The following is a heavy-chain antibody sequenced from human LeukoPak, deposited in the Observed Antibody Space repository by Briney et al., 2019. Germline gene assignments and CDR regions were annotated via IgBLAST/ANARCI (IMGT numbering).Heavy chain of an antibody. D-gene: IGHD1-26*01. J-gene: IGHJ3*02. CDR2: ISSGITYI. CDR3: ARDRIYSGIYHDTFDI. CDR1: GFTFSSYS. Sequence: PGGSLRLSCAASGFTFSSYSMSWVRQAPGKGLEWVSSISSGITYIYYADSMKGRFTISRDNAKNSLYLQMNTLRAEDTAVYYCARDRIYSGIYHDTFDIWGHGTMVTVSS. V-gene: IGHV3-21*01.